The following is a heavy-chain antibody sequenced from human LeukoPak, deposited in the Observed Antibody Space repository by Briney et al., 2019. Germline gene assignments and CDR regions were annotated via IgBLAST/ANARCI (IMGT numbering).Heavy chain of an antibody. J-gene: IGHJ4*02. CDR3: AKVGLQDYFDY. CDR1: GYTFTSYA. CDR2: INTNTGNP. Sequence: GASVKVSCKASGYTFTSYAMNWVRQAPGQGLEWMGWINTNTGNPTYAQGFTGRFVFSLDTSVNTAYLQISSLKAEDTAVYYCAKVGLQDYFDYWGQGTLVTVSS. V-gene: IGHV7-4-1*02.